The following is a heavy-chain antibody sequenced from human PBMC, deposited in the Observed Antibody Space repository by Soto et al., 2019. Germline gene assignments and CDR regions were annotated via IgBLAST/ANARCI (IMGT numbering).Heavy chain of an antibody. V-gene: IGHV2-5*01. CDR3: VHTWYRSSWIHFDY. CDR1: GFSLSTSVVG. J-gene: IGHJ4*02. D-gene: IGHD6-6*01. Sequence: SGPTLVNPTQTLTVTGTFSGFSLSTSVVGVGWIRQPPGKALEWLALIYWNDDKHYSPSLTSRLTITKDTSKNQVFLTMTNMDPLDAATYYCVHTWYRSSWIHFDYWGQGTPDTLSS. CDR2: IYWNDDK.